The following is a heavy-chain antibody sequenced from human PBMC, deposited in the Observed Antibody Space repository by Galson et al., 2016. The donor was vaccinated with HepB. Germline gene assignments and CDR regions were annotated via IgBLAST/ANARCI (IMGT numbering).Heavy chain of an antibody. CDR2: ISGSGGST. D-gene: IGHD2-2*01. CDR3: AKGPVGPAAHFDY. V-gene: IGHV3-23*01. CDR1: GFTFSTYA. Sequence: SLRLSCAASGFTFSTYAMSWVRQAPGKGLEWVSAISGSGGSTYYADSVKGRFTISRDNSKNTLYRQMNSLRAEDTAVYYCAKGPVGPAAHFDYWGQGTLVTVSS. J-gene: IGHJ4*02.